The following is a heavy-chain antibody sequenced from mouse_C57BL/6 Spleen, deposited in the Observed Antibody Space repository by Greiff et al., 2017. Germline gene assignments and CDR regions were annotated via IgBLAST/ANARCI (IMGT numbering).Heavy chain of an antibody. CDR1: GYSFTGYF. Sequence: EVQLQESGPELVKPGASVKISCKASGYSFTGYFMNWVMQSPGKSLEWIGRINPYNGDTFYNQKFKGKATLTVDKSSSTAHLELRSLTSEDAAVYYCGRRGTYDNRYFDYWGQGTTLTVSS. CDR2: INPYNGDT. J-gene: IGHJ2*01. CDR3: GRRGTYDNRYFDY. V-gene: IGHV1-20*01. D-gene: IGHD2-1*01.